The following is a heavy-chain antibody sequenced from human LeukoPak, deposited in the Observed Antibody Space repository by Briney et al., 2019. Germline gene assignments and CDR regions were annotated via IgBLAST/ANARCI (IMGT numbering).Heavy chain of an antibody. V-gene: IGHV3-30*18. J-gene: IGHJ4*02. CDR3: AKDGAMAAAGYYFDY. Sequence: QSGGSLRLSCAASAFTFRNYAMHWLRQAPGKGLEWVAVIASDGNDKHLADSVKGRFTISRDNSRNTLCLQMNSLRTEDTAVCYCAKDGAMAAAGYYFDYRGQGTPVTVSS. CDR2: IASDGNDK. CDR1: AFTFRNYA. D-gene: IGHD6-13*01.